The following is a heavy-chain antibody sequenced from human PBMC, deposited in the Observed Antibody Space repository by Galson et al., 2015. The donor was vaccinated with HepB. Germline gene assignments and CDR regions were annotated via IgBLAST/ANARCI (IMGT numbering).Heavy chain of an antibody. CDR3: ARWYTSGWYLGRIDY. CDR2: INPSAGST. CDR1: GYTFTSYY. Sequence: SVKVSCKASGYTFTSYYIHWVRQAPGQGLEWVGIINPSAGSTRYAQKFQGRVTISVDTSKNQFSLRLSSVTAADTAVYYCARWYTSGWYLGRIDYWGQGTLVSVSS. J-gene: IGHJ4*02. D-gene: IGHD6-19*01. V-gene: IGHV1-46*01.